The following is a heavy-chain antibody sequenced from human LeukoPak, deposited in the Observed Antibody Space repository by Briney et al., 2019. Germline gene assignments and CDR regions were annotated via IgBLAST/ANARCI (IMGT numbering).Heavy chain of an antibody. J-gene: IGHJ6*03. V-gene: IGHV3-20*04. D-gene: IGHD2-15*01. Sequence: GGSLRLSCAASGFTFDDYGMSWVRQAPGKGLEWVSGINWNGGSTGYADSVKGRFTISRDNAKNSLYLQMNSLRAEDTALYYCARVSCSGGSCYSGDYYYYMDVWGKGTTVTVSS. CDR1: GFTFDDYG. CDR2: INWNGGST. CDR3: ARVSCSGGSCYSGDYYYYMDV.